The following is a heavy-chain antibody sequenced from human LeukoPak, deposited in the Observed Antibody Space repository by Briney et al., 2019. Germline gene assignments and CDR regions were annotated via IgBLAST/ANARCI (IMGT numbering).Heavy chain of an antibody. CDR1: GFTFSSAW. V-gene: IGHV3-74*03. Sequence: GGSLRLSCAASGFTFSSAWMHWVRQGPGTGLVCVSRITDDATTTYADSVRGRFTISRDNAKNILYLQMNSLRAEDTALYYCVRDRVGPDYWGQGTLVTVSS. D-gene: IGHD1-26*01. J-gene: IGHJ4*02. CDR2: ITDDATT. CDR3: VRDRVGPDY.